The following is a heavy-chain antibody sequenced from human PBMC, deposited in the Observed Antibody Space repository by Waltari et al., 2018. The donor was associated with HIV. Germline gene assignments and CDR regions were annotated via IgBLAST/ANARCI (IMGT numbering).Heavy chain of an antibody. J-gene: IGHJ4*02. CDR1: GYTFTSYA. D-gene: IGHD3-22*01. V-gene: IGHV1-3*01. CDR3: ARDPRVEYYYDSSGYYLDY. CDR2: INAGNGNT. Sequence: QVQLVQSGAEVKKPGASVKVSCQASGYTFTSYAMHWVRQAPGQRPEWMGWINAGNGNTKYSQEFQGRVTITRDTSASTAYMELSSLRSEDTAVYYCARDPRVEYYYDSSGYYLDYWGQGTLVTVSS.